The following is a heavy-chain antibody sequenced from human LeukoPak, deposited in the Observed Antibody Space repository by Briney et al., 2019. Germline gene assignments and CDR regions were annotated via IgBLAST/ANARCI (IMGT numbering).Heavy chain of an antibody. CDR2: ISYDGSNK. D-gene: IGHD3-3*02. Sequence: GGSLRLSCAASGFTFSSYGMHWVRQAPGKGLEWVAVISYDGSNKYYADSVKGRFTISRDNPKNTLNLQMNSLSLEDTAVYYCARDRGSVVGKPTFLDYWGQGTLVTVSS. CDR1: GFTFSSYG. J-gene: IGHJ4*02. V-gene: IGHV3-30*03. CDR3: ARDRGSVVGKPTFLDY.